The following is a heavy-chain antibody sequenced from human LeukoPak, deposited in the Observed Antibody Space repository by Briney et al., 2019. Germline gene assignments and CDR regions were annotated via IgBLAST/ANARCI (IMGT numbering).Heavy chain of an antibody. V-gene: IGHV3-23*01. CDR1: GFTFSSYA. J-gene: IGHJ4*02. CDR2: ISGSGGST. Sequence: GGSLRLSCAVSGFTFSSYAMSWVRQAPGKGLKWVSAISGSGGSTYYADSVKGRFTISRENSKNTLYLQMNSLRAEDTAVYYCAKDVSQGRLLSAAAATTAFDYWGQGTLVTVSS. D-gene: IGHD6-13*01. CDR3: AKDVSQGRLLSAAAATTAFDY.